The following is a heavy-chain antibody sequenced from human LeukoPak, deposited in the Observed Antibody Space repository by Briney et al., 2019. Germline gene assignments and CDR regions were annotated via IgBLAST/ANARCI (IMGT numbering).Heavy chain of an antibody. CDR3: ARASSGSRGHYYYGMNV. D-gene: IGHD6-19*01. CDR2: IYYSGST. Sequence: SETLSLTCTVSGGSISSYYWSWIRQPPGKGLEWIGYIYYSGSTNYNPSLKSRVTISVDTSKNQFSLKLSSVTAADTAVYYCARASSGSRGHYYYGMNVWGQGTTVTVSS. CDR1: GGSISSYY. J-gene: IGHJ6*02. V-gene: IGHV4-59*01.